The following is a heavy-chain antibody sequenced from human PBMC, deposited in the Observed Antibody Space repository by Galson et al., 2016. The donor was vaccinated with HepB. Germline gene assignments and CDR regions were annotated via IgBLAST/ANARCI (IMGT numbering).Heavy chain of an antibody. CDR2: ISYSSSYM. CDR3: ANYLGYGSGRPGYSHS. J-gene: IGHJ4*02. D-gene: IGHD3-10*01. Sequence: SLRLSCVASGFTFSSYSMHWVRQAPGKGLEWVSSISYSSSYMPYADAVKGRFTISRDNAKNSLYLQMNSLGAEDTAVYFCANYLGYGSGRPGYSHSWGQGTLVTVSP. V-gene: IGHV3-21*01. CDR1: GFTFSSYS.